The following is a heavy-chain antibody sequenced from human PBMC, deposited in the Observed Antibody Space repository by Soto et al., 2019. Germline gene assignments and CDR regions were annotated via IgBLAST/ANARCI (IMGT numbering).Heavy chain of an antibody. V-gene: IGHV3-74*03. J-gene: IGHJ6*01. CDR3: AREPGHYYGMDV. CDR1: GFPFSSSW. CDR2: INSDESTR. Sequence: EVQLMESGGGLVQPGESLRLSCAASGFPFSSSWMHWVRQAPGKGLVWVARINSDESTRTYADSVKGRFTISRDNAKNTLYLQMNSLKAEDTAVYYCAREPGHYYGMDVW.